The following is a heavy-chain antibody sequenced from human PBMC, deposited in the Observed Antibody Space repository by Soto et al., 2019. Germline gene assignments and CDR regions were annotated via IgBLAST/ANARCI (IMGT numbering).Heavy chain of an antibody. V-gene: IGHV1-18*01. CDR3: AREFLGNYYYYYGMDV. CDR2: ISAYNGNT. Sequence: RASVKVSCKASGYTFTSYGISWVRQAPGQGLEWMGWISAYNGNTNYAQKLQGRVTMTTDTSTSTAYMELRSLRSDDTAVYYCAREFLGNYYYYYGMDVWGQGTTVTVSS. CDR1: GYTFTSYG. J-gene: IGHJ6*02.